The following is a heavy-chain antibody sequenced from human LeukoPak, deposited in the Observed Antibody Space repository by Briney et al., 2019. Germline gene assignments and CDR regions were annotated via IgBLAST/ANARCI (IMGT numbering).Heavy chain of an antibody. V-gene: IGHV3-48*01. Sequence: PGGSLRLSCAASGFTFGTYSMNWVRQAPGKGLEWVSHISSSSANIYYADSVKGRFTISRDTYKNTLYLRMNSLRAEDTAVYYCATWPGGWYGEDSWGQGTLVTVSS. CDR1: GFTFGTYS. J-gene: IGHJ4*02. CDR2: ISSSSANI. CDR3: ATWPGGWYGEDS. D-gene: IGHD6-19*01.